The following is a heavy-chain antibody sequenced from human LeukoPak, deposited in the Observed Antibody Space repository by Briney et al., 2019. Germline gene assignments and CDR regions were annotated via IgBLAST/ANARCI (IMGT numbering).Heavy chain of an antibody. Sequence: PSETLSLTCAVYGGSFSDYYWNWIRQPPGKGLEWIGEINHSGSTNYNPSLKSRVTISVDTSKNEFSLRLSSVTASDTAEYYCARKRSPYFDYWGQGTLVTVSS. CDR1: GGSFSDYY. CDR3: ARKRSPYFDY. V-gene: IGHV4-34*01. CDR2: INHSGST. J-gene: IGHJ4*02.